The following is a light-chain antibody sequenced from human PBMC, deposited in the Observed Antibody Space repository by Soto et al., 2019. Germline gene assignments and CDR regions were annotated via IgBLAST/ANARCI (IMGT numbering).Light chain of an antibody. CDR1: QSISSW. V-gene: IGKV1-5*01. Sequence: DIQMTQSPSTLSASVGDRVTITCRASQSISSWLAWYQQKPGKAPKLLIYDASSLESGVPSRFSVSGSGTEFTLTISSLQPDDFATYYCQQCGFGQGTKVEIK. CDR2: DAS. CDR3: QQCG. J-gene: IGKJ1*01.